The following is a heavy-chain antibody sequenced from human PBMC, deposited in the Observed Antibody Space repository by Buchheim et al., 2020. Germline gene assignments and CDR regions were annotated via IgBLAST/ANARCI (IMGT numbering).Heavy chain of an antibody. CDR2: ISYDGSNK. CDR1: GFTFSSYG. D-gene: IGHD3-22*01. J-gene: IGHJ4*02. CDR3: AEGDKYYYDSSAYPVDY. V-gene: IGHV3-30*18. Sequence: VQLVESGGGVVQPGRSLRLSCAASGFTFSSYGLHWVRQAPGKGLEWVAVISYDGSNKYYGDSVKGRFTISRDNSKNTLYLQMNSLRAEDTAVYYCAEGDKYYYDSSAYPVDYWGQGTL.